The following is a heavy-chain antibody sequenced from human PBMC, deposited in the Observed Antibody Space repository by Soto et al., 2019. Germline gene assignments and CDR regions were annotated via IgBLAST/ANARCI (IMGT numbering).Heavy chain of an antibody. CDR1: GFTFSSYA. J-gene: IGHJ6*02. V-gene: IGHV3-23*01. CDR3: SKDRIMGSTTLWGMDV. Sequence: EVQLLESGGGLVQPGGSLRLSCAASGFTFSSYAMSWVRQAPGKGLEWVSAIIGSGGRTYYADSVKGRFTIYRDNSKNTLFPQMNSLGVEDTAVYYCSKDRIMGSTTLWGMDVGGQGTTVTVSS. CDR2: IIGSGGRT. D-gene: IGHD2-15*01.